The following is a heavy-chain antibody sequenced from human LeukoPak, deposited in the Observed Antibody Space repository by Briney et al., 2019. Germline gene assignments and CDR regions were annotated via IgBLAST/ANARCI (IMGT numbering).Heavy chain of an antibody. CDR3: AEDFRWSQDY. J-gene: IGHJ4*02. V-gene: IGHV3-30*02. Sequence: ETGGSLRLSCAASGFTFKSYGMHWVRQAPGKGLEWVAHIRFDESDKYYSDSVKGRFTISRDTSKNTLYLQMNSLRGEDTAVYYCAEDFRWSQDYWGQGTLVTVSS. D-gene: IGHD4-23*01. CDR2: IRFDESDK. CDR1: GFTFKSYG.